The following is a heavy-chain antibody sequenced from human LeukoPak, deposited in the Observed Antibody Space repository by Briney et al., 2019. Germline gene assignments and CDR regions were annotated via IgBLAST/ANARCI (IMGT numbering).Heavy chain of an antibody. V-gene: IGHV4-59*01. Sequence: SETLSLTCTVSGGSISSYYWSWIRQPPGKGLEWIGYIYYSGSTNYNPSLKSRVTISVDTSKNQFSLKLSSVTAADTAVYYCARDAPYSSGWYEDYHYYGMDVWGQGTTVTVSS. CDR2: IYYSGST. CDR3: ARDAPYSSGWYEDYHYYGMDV. D-gene: IGHD6-19*01. CDR1: GGSISSYY. J-gene: IGHJ6*02.